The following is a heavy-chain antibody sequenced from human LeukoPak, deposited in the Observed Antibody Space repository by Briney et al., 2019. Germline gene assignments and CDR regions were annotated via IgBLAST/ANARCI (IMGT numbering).Heavy chain of an antibody. V-gene: IGHV3-74*01. J-gene: IGHJ4*02. CDR3: AREDDGFDN. CDR1: GFIFSNYW. Sequence: GGSLRLSCAPSGFIFSNYWMHWVRQAQGKGLEWVSRIRTDGSYTNHADSVKGRFTISRDNAKNTLYLQMNSLRAEDTAVYFCAREDDGFDNWGQGTLVTVSS. D-gene: IGHD1-1*01. CDR2: IRTDGSYT.